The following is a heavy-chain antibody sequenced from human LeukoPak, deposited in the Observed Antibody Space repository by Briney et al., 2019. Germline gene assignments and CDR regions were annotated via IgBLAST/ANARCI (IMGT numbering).Heavy chain of an antibody. V-gene: IGHV1-2*02. CDR3: ARVLRGSASPGSNLWFDP. Sequence: ASVKVSCKASGYTFTGYYMHWVRQAPGQGLEWMGWINPNSGGTNYAQKFQGRVTMTRDTSISTAYMELSRLRSDDTAVYYCARVLRGSASPGSNLWFDPWGQGTLVTVSS. J-gene: IGHJ5*02. D-gene: IGHD2-15*01. CDR2: INPNSGGT. CDR1: GYTFTGYY.